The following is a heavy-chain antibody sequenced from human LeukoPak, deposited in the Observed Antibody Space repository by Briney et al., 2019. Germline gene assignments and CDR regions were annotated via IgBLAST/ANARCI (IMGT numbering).Heavy chain of an antibody. V-gene: IGHV3-23*01. J-gene: IGHJ4*02. CDR3: AKGQMWELPFDY. CDR1: GFTFSIYS. Sequence: GGSLRLSCAASGFTFSIYSMNWVRQAPGKGLEWVSAISGSGGSTYYADSVKGRFTISRDNSKNTLYLQMNSLRAEDTAVYSCAKGQMWELPFDYWGQGTLVTVSS. CDR2: ISGSGGST. D-gene: IGHD1-26*01.